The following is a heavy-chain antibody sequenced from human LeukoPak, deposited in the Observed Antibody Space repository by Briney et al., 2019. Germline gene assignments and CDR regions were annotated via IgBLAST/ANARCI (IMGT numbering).Heavy chain of an antibody. CDR2: IKSTGDTT. D-gene: IGHD2-2*01. CDR1: GYTFTSYH. V-gene: IGHV1-46*01. J-gene: IGHJ4*02. CDR3: VREDAHTYYFDF. Sequence: ASVQVSCKTSGYTFTSYHMHWVRQAPGQGLEWVAIIKSTGDTTGYAQKLQGRVTVTRDTSTSTVYMDLSSLSSEDTAVYYCVREDAHTYYFDFWGPGTLVTVSS.